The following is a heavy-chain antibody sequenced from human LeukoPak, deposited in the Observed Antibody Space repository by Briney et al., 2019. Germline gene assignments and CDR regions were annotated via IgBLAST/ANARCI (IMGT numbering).Heavy chain of an antibody. CDR3: ARDPVYSGADRDY. D-gene: IGHD5-12*01. J-gene: IGHJ4*02. CDR1: GYTFTSYG. CDR2: ISGYNGNI. Sequence: ASVKVSCKASGYTFTSYGISWVRQAPGQGLEWMGWISGYNGNINYAERFQGRVTMTTDTSTSTAYMQLRSLRSDDTAVYYCARDPVYSGADRDYWGQGTLVTVSS. V-gene: IGHV1-18*01.